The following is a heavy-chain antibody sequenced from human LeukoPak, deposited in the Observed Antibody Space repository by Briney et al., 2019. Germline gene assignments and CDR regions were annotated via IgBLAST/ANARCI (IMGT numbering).Heavy chain of an antibody. V-gene: IGHV3-66*01. CDR1: GFTVSSNY. CDR3: AKDLGRYRNNFFDY. D-gene: IGHD1-26*01. Sequence: GGSLRLSCAASGFTVSSNYMSWVRQAPGKGLEWVSVIYSGGSTYYADSVKGRFTISRDNSKNTLYLQMNSLRADDTAVYYCAKDLGRYRNNFFDYWGQGNLVTVSS. CDR2: IYSGGST. J-gene: IGHJ4*02.